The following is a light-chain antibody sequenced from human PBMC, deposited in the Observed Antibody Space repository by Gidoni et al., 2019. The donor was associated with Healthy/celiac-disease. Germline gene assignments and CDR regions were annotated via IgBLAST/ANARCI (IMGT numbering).Light chain of an antibody. CDR1: QSVSSN. J-gene: IGKJ4*01. CDR2: GAS. CDR3: QQYNNWPPLT. V-gene: IGKV3-15*01. Sequence: EIVMTQSPATLSVPPGERATLTCRPSQSVSSNSAWYQQKPGQAPRLLIYGASARATGIPARFSGSGSGTEFTLTISSLQSEDFAVYYCQQYNNWPPLTFGGGTKVEIK.